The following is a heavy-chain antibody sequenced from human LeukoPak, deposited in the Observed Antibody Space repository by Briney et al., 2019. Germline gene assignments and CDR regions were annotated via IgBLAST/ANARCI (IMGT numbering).Heavy chain of an antibody. Sequence: SETLSLTCTVSGGSISSYYWSWIRQPAGKGLEWIGRIYTSGSTNYNPSLKSRVTMSVDTSKNQFSLKLSSVTAADTAVYYCARIASNYGSGSYYWFDYWGQGTLVTVSS. CDR1: GGSISSYY. D-gene: IGHD3-10*01. V-gene: IGHV4-4*07. J-gene: IGHJ4*02. CDR2: IYTSGST. CDR3: ARIASNYGSGSYYWFDY.